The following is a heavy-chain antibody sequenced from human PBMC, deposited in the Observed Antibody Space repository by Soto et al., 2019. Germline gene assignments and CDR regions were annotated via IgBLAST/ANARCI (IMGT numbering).Heavy chain of an antibody. Sequence: QLQLQESGSGLVKPSQTLSLTCAVSGGSISSGGYSWSWIRQPPGKGLEWIGYIYHSGSTYYNPSLKSRVTISVDRSKNQFSLKLSSVTAADTAVYYCARASRYYDSSGYYFGAFDIWGQGTMVTVSS. CDR2: IYHSGST. J-gene: IGHJ3*02. V-gene: IGHV4-30-2*01. CDR3: ARASRYYDSSGYYFGAFDI. CDR1: GGSISSGGYS. D-gene: IGHD3-22*01.